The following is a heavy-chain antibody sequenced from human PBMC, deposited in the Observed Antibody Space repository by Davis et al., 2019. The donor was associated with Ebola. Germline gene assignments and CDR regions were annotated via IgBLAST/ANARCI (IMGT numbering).Heavy chain of an antibody. J-gene: IGHJ6*04. CDR3: ARGWLRVGMDV. D-gene: IGHD5-18*01. CDR2: IYYESKRYI. CDR1: GDSVSSAG. Sequence: PSETLSLTCAISGDSVSSAGWNWIRQSPSRGLEWLGRIYYESKRYIDYAPFVRSRITINPDTAKNHFSLQLNSVTPEDTAMYYCARGWLRVGMDVWGEGTTVTVSS. V-gene: IGHV6-1*01.